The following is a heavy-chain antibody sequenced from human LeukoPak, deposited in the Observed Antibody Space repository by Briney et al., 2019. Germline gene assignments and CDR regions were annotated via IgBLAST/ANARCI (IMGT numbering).Heavy chain of an antibody. D-gene: IGHD5-12*01. CDR2: INSGFEV. Sequence: GGSLRLSCVVSGFNFRNYEMNWVRRAPAKGQEWVSYINSGFEVRYADSVKGRFTISRDNTRDSLYLQMNSLRAEDTAVYYCARSLSGYIIDHLIDQWGQGTLVTVSS. CDR3: ARSLSGYIIDHLIDQ. V-gene: IGHV3-48*03. CDR1: GFNFRNYE. J-gene: IGHJ4*02.